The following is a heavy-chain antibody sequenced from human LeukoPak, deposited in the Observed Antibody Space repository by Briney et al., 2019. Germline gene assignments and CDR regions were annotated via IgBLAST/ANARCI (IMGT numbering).Heavy chain of an antibody. CDR1: GYTFTSYG. V-gene: IGHV1-18*01. Sequence: GASVKVSCKASGYTFTSYGISWVRQAPGQGLEWMGWISAYNGNTNYAQKLQGRVTMTTDTSTSTAYMELRSLRSDDTAVYYCARVDGGITMIVVVIPEGAFDIWGQGTMVTVSS. CDR2: ISAYNGNT. J-gene: IGHJ3*02. D-gene: IGHD3-22*01. CDR3: ARVDGGITMIVVVIPEGAFDI.